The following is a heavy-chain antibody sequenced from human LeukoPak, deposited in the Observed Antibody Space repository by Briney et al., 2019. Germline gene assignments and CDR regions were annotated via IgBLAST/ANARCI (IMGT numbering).Heavy chain of an antibody. V-gene: IGHV4-59*08. CDR3: ARAGITGISVGWFDP. D-gene: IGHD1-20*01. CDR2: IYYSGST. J-gene: IGHJ5*02. CDR1: GGSISSYY. Sequence: SETLSLTCTVSGGSISSYYWSWIRQPPGKGLEWIGYIYYSGSTNYNPSLKSRVTISVDTSKNQFSLKLSSVTAADTAVYYCARAGITGISVGWFDPWGQGTLVTVSS.